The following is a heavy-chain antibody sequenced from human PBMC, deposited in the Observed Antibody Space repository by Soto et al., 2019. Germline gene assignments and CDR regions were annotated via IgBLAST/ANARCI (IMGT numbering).Heavy chain of an antibody. Sequence: EVQLLESGGGLVQPGGSLRLSCAASGFTFSIYAMSWVRQAPGKGLEWVSAISGSGGSTYYADSVKGRFTISRDNSKNTLYLQMNSLRAEDTAVYYCVASREPTWSDYWGQGPLVTVSS. CDR3: VASREPTWSDY. CDR2: ISGSGGST. J-gene: IGHJ4*02. D-gene: IGHD2-8*02. V-gene: IGHV3-23*01. CDR1: GFTFSIYA.